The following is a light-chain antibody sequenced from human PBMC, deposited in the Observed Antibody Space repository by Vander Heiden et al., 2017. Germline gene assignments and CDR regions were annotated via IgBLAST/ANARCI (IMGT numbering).Light chain of an antibody. J-gene: IGLJ2*01. CDR2: GKN. Sequence: SSELTQDPAVSVALGQTVRITCHGDSLRSYYASWYQQKPGQAPVLVTYGKNNRPSGIPDRFSGSSSGNTASLTITGAQAEDEADYYCDSRDSSGNHLEVFGGGTKLTVL. CDR1: SLRSYY. CDR3: DSRDSSGNHLEV. V-gene: IGLV3-19*01.